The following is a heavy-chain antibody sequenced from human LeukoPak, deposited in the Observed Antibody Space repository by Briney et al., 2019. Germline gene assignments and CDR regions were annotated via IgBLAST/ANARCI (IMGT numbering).Heavy chain of an antibody. CDR2: TYYRSKWYN. V-gene: IGHV6-1*01. Sequence: SQTLSLTCAISGDSVSSNSATWNWIRQSPSRGLEWLGRTYYRSKWYNDYAVSVKSRITINPDTSKNQFSLQLNSVTPEDTAVYYCARDGAVAGDYYYYYMDVWGKGTTVTVSS. CDR1: GDSVSSNSAT. D-gene: IGHD6-19*01. J-gene: IGHJ6*03. CDR3: ARDGAVAGDYYYYYMDV.